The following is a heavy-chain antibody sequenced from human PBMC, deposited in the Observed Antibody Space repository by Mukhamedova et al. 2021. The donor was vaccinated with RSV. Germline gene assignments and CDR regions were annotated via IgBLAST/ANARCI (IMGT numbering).Heavy chain of an antibody. D-gene: IGHD3-3*01. Sequence: GWVAVISYDGSNKYYADSVKGRFTISRDNSKNTLYLQMNSLRAEDTAVYYCARDPYYDFWSGYPDYLGQGTLVTVSS. J-gene: IGHJ4*02. CDR2: ISYDGSNK. CDR3: ARDPYYDFWSGYPDY. V-gene: IGHV3-30-3*01.